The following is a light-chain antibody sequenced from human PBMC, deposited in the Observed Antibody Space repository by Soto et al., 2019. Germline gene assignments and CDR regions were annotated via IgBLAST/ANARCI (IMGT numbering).Light chain of an antibody. CDR2: DAS. CDR3: QQRSNWPRMYT. J-gene: IGKJ2*01. V-gene: IGKV3-11*01. Sequence: EIVLTQSPATLSLSPGERATLSSRASQSVSSYLAWYQQKPGQAPRLLIYDASNRATGIPARFSGSGSGTDFTLALSSLEPEDFAVYCCQQRSNWPRMYTFGQGTKLEIK. CDR1: QSVSSY.